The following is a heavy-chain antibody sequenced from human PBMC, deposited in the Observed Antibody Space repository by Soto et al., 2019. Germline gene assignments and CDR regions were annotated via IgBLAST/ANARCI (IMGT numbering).Heavy chain of an antibody. CDR3: ARDRELGRTSPYFDF. Sequence: GGSLRLSCAASGFSLRSFGVHWVRQAPGKGLEWVAVIWNDGNNRRYGDSVRGRFTVSSDNSKKTVYLQMDSLRGEDTAMYYCARDRELGRTSPYFDFWGQGIRVTVSS. J-gene: IGHJ4*02. CDR1: GFSLRSFG. D-gene: IGHD3-10*01. V-gene: IGHV3-33*01. CDR2: IWNDGNNR.